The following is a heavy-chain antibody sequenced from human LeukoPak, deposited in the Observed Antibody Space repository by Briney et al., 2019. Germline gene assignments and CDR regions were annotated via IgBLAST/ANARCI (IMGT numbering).Heavy chain of an antibody. J-gene: IGHJ4*02. CDR1: GFTFSSYG. CDR3: ARVEAVYYYGSASPYSPY. V-gene: IGHV3-30*02. CDR2: IRYDGTNE. Sequence: GGTLRLSCAASGFTFSSYGMHWVRQAPGKGLEWVTFIRYDGTNEYYADSVRGRFTISRDNSKNTLYLQMNSLRPEDTAVYYCARVEAVYYYGSASPYSPYWGQGTLVTVSS. D-gene: IGHD3-10*01.